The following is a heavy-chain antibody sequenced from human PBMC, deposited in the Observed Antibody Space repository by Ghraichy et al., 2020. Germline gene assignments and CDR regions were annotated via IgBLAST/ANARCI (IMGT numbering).Heavy chain of an antibody. CDR2: ILYDGSTK. V-gene: IGHV3-30*02. Sequence: GESLNISCAASGFTFSTSGMHWVRQAPGKGLAWVAFILYDGSTKYYADSVKGRFTISRDNSKNTLYLQMNSLTAEDAAVYYCAKTEGDYSSGWWYFDYWGQGTLVTVSS. J-gene: IGHJ4*02. CDR1: GFTFSTSG. CDR3: AKTEGDYSSGWWYFDY. D-gene: IGHD6-19*01.